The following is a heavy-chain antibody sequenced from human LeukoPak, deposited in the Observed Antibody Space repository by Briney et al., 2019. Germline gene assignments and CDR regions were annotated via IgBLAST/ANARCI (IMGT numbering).Heavy chain of an antibody. V-gene: IGHV1-8*01. CDR3: ARDHYGSGSYKSYFDS. CDR2: MSPNSGNT. J-gene: IGHJ4*02. Sequence: ASVKVSCKASGYTFASYDINWVRQATGQGLECMGWMSPNSGNTGYAQKFQGRVTMTRNTSISTAYMELSSLRSEDTAVYYCARDHYGSGSYKSYFDSWGQGTQVTVSS. D-gene: IGHD3-10*01. CDR1: GYTFASYD.